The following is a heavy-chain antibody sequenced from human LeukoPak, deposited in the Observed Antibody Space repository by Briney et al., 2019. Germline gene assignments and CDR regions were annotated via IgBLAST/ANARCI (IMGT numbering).Heavy chain of an antibody. D-gene: IGHD6-13*01. CDR1: GFTFSSYA. J-gene: IGHJ4*02. V-gene: IGHV3-30-3*01. Sequence: PGGSLRLSCAASGFTFSSYAMHWVRQAPGKGLEWVAVISYDGSNKYYADSVKGRFTISRDNSKNTLYLQMNSLRAEDTAVYYCARDKSSSWYEDYFDYWGQGTLVTVSS. CDR2: ISYDGSNK. CDR3: ARDKSSSWYEDYFDY.